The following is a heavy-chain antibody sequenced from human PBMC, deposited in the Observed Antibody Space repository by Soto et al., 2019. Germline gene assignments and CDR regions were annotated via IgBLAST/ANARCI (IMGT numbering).Heavy chain of an antibody. J-gene: IGHJ4*02. D-gene: IGHD6-13*01. CDR1: GFTFSSYS. Sequence: EVQLVESGGGLVKPGGSLRLSCAASGFTFSSYSMNWVRQAPGKGLEWVSSISSSSSYIYYADSVKGRFTISRDNAKSSLYLQMNSLRAEDTAVYYCARDRGPAYSSSWHDYWGQGTLVTVSS. CDR2: ISSSSSYI. CDR3: ARDRGPAYSSSWHDY. V-gene: IGHV3-21*01.